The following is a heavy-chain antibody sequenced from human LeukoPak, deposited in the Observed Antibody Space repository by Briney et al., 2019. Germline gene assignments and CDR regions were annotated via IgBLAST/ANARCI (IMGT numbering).Heavy chain of an antibody. CDR2: ISGSGDST. CDR3: AKSFTSGGSCYSPSDY. Sequence: GGSLRLSCAASGFSFTTYAMSWARQAPGKGLEWVSVISGSGDSTYYADSVKGRFTISRDISKNTLYLQMNSLRAEDTAVYYCAKSFTSGGSCYSPSDYRGQGTLVTVSS. CDR1: GFSFTTYA. J-gene: IGHJ4*02. D-gene: IGHD2-15*01. V-gene: IGHV3-23*01.